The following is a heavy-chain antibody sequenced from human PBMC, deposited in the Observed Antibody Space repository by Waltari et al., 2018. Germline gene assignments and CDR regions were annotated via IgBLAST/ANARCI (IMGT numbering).Heavy chain of an antibody. CDR1: GYSISSGYY. Sequence: QVQLQESGPGLVKPSETLSLTCAVSGYSISSGYYWGWIRQPPGKGLEWIGSIDHSGVTYDHPPLKSRVTISVDTSKNQFSLKLSSVTAADTAVYYCSGSEVTYYYYYYMDVWGKGTTVTVSS. CDR2: IDHSGVT. V-gene: IGHV4-38-2*01. J-gene: IGHJ6*03. CDR3: SGSEVTYYYYYYMDV. D-gene: IGHD1-26*01.